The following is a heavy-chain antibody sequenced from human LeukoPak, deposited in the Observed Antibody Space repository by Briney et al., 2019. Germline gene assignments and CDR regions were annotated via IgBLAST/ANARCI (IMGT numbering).Heavy chain of an antibody. J-gene: IGHJ4*02. D-gene: IGHD6-19*01. V-gene: IGHV3-23*01. CDR2: ISGSGGST. CDR1: GFTFSSYA. CDR3: AARYSSGWPYFDY. Sequence: PGGSLRLSCAASGFTFSSYAMSWVRQAPGKGLELVSAISGSGGSTYYADSVKGRFTISRDNSKNTLYLQMNSLRAEDTAVYYCAARYSSGWPYFDYWGQGTLVTVSS.